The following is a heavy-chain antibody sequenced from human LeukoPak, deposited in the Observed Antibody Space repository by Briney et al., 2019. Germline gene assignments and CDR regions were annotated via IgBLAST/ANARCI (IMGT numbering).Heavy chain of an antibody. Sequence: TSSETLSLTCAVSGYSISSGYDWGWIRQPPGQGLEWIGSVYHSGNYYNPSLKSRVTISVDMSKNHFSLRLGSVTAADTGVYYCARQRSTNCFDPWGQGTLVTVSS. CDR2: VYHSGN. CDR3: ARQRSTNCFDP. CDR1: GYSISSGYD. D-gene: IGHD5/OR15-5a*01. J-gene: IGHJ5*02. V-gene: IGHV4-38-2*01.